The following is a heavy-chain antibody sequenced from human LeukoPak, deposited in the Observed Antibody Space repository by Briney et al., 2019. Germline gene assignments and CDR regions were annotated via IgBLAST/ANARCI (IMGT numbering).Heavy chain of an antibody. CDR2: IIISSSTI. J-gene: IGHJ4*02. V-gene: IGHV3-11*04. D-gene: IGHD3-22*01. CDR3: ARENHYDSSGSPGY. Sequence: GGSLRPSCAASGFTFSDYYMTWIRQAPGKGLEGVSYIIISSSTIDYADSVKGRFTISRDNAKNSLFLQMNSLRAEDTAVYYCARENHYDSSGSPGYWGQGTLVTVSS. CDR1: GFTFSDYY.